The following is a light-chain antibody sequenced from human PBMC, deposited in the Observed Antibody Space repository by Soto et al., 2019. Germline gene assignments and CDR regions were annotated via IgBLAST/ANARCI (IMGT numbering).Light chain of an antibody. CDR3: QQYENVPT. V-gene: IGKV1-33*01. CDR2: DAS. CDR1: QDISTS. Sequence: DIQLTQSPSSLSASIGDSVTITCQASQDISTSLNWYHRRPGKAPKLLITDASTLQTGVPPRFRGSGAWTDFSFTISRLQPEDFGEYYCQQYENVPTFGQGTKVKIK. J-gene: IGKJ2*01.